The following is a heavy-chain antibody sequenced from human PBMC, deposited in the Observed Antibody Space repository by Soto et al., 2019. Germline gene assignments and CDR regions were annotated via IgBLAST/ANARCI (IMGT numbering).Heavy chain of an antibody. J-gene: IGHJ5*02. Sequence: GGSLRLSCAASGFTFSTHAIHWVRQTPGKGLEWVAVISYDGSIQNYAASVKGRFTISRDNSKDTVYLQMSSLGVDDTGVYYCARDPRPMITLGRIVLRGPDLWGQGTLVTVSS. CDR2: ISYDGSIQ. V-gene: IGHV3-30*04. D-gene: IGHD3-16*01. CDR1: GFTFSTHA. CDR3: ARDPRPMITLGRIVLRGPDL.